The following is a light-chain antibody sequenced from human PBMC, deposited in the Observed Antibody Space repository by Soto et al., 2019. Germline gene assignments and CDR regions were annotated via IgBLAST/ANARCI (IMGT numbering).Light chain of an antibody. V-gene: IGKV1-39*01. J-gene: IGKJ1*01. CDR2: AAS. CDR1: QSISSY. Sequence: DIQMTQSPSSLSASVGDRVTITCRASQSISSYLNWYQQKPGKAPKLLIYAASSLQSGVQSRFSGSGSGTDFTLTIRCLQSEDFATYYCKQYYSYPLTFGQGTKVDIK. CDR3: KQYYSYPLT.